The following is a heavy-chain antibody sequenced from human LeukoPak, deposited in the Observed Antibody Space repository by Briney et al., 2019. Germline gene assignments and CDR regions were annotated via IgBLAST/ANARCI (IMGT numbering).Heavy chain of an antibody. CDR1: GGSFSGYY. CDR3: ATSLKHYGDYSDY. V-gene: IGHV4-34*01. J-gene: IGHJ4*02. Sequence: SETLSLTCAVYGGSFSGYYWSWIRQPPGKGLEWIGEINHSGSTNYNPSLKSRVTISVDTSKKQFSLKLSSVTAADTAVYYCATSLKHYGDYSDYWGQGTLVTVSS. CDR2: INHSGST. D-gene: IGHD4-17*01.